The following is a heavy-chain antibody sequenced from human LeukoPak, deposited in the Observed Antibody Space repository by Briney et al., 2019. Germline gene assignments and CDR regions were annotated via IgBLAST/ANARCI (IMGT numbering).Heavy chain of an antibody. D-gene: IGHD2-2*01. CDR3: AKDLIVVVPAAPSYHYYYYYGMDV. CDR1: GFTFSSYG. V-gene: IGHV3-30*18. CDR2: ISYDGSNK. Sequence: PGRSLRLSCAASGFTFSSYGMHWVRQAPGKGLEWVAVISYDGSNKYYADSVKGRFTISRDNSTNTLYLQMNSLRAEDTAVYYCAKDLIVVVPAAPSYHYYYYYGMDVWGQGTTVTVSS. J-gene: IGHJ6*02.